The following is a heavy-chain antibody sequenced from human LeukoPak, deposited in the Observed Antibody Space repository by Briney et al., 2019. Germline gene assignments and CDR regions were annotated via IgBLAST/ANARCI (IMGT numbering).Heavy chain of an antibody. V-gene: IGHV3-11*01. CDR2: ISSSGSTI. J-gene: IGHJ4*02. CDR1: GFTFSDYY. D-gene: IGHD3-10*01. Sequence: GGSLRLSRAASGFTFSDYYMSGIRQAPGKGLEWVSYISSSGSTIYYADSVKGRFTISRDNAKNSLYLQMNSLRAEDTAVYYCARGVVRGVTPFTYWGQGTLVTVSS. CDR3: ARGVVRGVTPFTY.